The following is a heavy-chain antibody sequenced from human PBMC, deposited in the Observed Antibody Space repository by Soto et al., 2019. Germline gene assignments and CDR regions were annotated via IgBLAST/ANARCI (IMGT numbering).Heavy chain of an antibody. J-gene: IGHJ4*02. CDR1: GGSISSGDYY. D-gene: IGHD5-18*01. CDR2: IYYSTST. Sequence: QVQLQESGPGLVKPSQTLSLTCTVSGGSISSGDYYWSWIRQPPGKGLEWIGYIYYSTSTYYNPSLTRRVTTSVGTSKIQSSLKLSSVTAADTAVYYCASTSYGYTSYDYWGQGTLVTVSS. CDR3: ASTSYGYTSYDY. V-gene: IGHV4-30-4*01.